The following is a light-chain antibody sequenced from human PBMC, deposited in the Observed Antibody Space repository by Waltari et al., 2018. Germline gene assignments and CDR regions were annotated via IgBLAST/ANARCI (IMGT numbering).Light chain of an antibody. J-gene: IGKJ4*01. CDR1: EGISTY. Sequence: IQLTQPPSSLAASVGHKVPITCRASEGISTYLAWYQQQPGKAPKLLIYGASTLQSGVPSRFSGSGSGTDFTLTISSLQPGDFATYYCQQLDKYPLTFGGGTKVEIK. CDR2: GAS. CDR3: QQLDKYPLT. V-gene: IGKV1-9*01.